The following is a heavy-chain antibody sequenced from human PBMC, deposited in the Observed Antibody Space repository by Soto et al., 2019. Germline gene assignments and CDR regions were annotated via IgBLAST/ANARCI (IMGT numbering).Heavy chain of an antibody. V-gene: IGHV3-30-3*01. CDR1: GFTFSTYA. Sequence: GGSLRLSCAVSGFTFSTYAMHWVRQAPGKGLEWVAVISYDGSNTYYADSVKGRFTISRDNMLYLQMNSLRAEDTAVYYCARDQGRSITCQLDYWGQGTLVTVSS. CDR2: ISYDGSNT. D-gene: IGHD2-2*01. CDR3: ARDQGRSITCQLDY. J-gene: IGHJ4*02.